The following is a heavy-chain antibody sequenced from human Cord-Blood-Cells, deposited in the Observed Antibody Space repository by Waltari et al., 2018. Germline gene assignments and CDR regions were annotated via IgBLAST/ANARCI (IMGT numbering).Heavy chain of an antibody. D-gene: IGHD3-10*01. J-gene: IGHJ5*02. CDR3: ARRQGYGSGSYIWFDP. CDR1: GGSFSGYY. V-gene: IGHV4-34*01. Sequence: QVQLQQWGAGLLKPSETLSLTCAVYGGSFSGYYWSWIRQPPGKGLEWIGEINHSGSTNANPSLKGRVTISVDTSKNQFSLKLSSVTAADTAVYYCARRQGYGSGSYIWFDPWGQGTLVTVSS. CDR2: INHSGST.